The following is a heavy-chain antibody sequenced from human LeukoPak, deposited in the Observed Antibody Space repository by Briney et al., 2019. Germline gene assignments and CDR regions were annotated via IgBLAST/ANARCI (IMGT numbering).Heavy chain of an antibody. Sequence: PGASVKVSCKASGYTFTSYGISWVRQAPGQGLEWMGWISAYNGNTNYAQKLQGRVTMTTDTSTSAPYMELRSLRSDDTAVYYCASSYCSGGSCYVDDAFDIWGQGTMVTVSS. J-gene: IGHJ3*02. CDR3: ASSYCSGGSCYVDDAFDI. V-gene: IGHV1-18*01. CDR2: ISAYNGNT. CDR1: GYTFTSYG. D-gene: IGHD2-15*01.